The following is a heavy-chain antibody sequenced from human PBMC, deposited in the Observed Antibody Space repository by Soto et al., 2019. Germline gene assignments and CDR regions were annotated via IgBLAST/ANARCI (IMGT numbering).Heavy chain of an antibody. CDR3: ARVPLSIFFGVVENYYYYGMDV. J-gene: IGHJ6*02. Sequence: PSETLSLTCTVSGGSISSGDYCWSWIRQPPGKGLEWIGYIYYSGSTYYNPSLKSRVTISVDTSKNQFSLKLSSVTAADTAVYYCARVPLSIFFGVVENYYYYGMDVWGQGTTVTVYS. CDR2: IYYSGST. CDR1: GGSISSGDYC. V-gene: IGHV4-30-4*01. D-gene: IGHD3-3*01.